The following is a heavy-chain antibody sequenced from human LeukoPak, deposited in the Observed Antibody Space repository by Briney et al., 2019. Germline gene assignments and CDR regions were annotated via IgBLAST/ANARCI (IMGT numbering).Heavy chain of an antibody. D-gene: IGHD3-22*01. J-gene: IGHJ3*02. CDR3: ASGDAYYDISGFYFDAFNI. CDR1: GDTLTNYG. V-gene: IGHV1-18*01. CDR2: ISAYNGNP. Sequence: ASVKVSCKASGDTLTNYGINWVRQAPGQGLEWMGWISAYNGNPMSTPNLQGRVTMTADTSTSTAYMELRSLRTDDTAIYYCASGDAYYDISGFYFDAFNIWGQGTMVTVSS.